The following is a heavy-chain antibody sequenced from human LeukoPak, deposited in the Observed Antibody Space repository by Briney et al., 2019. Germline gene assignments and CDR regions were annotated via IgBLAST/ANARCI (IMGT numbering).Heavy chain of an antibody. CDR3: AKVWEAPLEMIVPTFGPNWFDP. Sequence: PGGSLRLSCEASGFIFTNYGMRWVPQPPGRGLEGGGGLRWRGGRTYYADSVRGHFTSSRDNFRDTLDLEMNSLRAEDTALYYCAKVWEAPLEMIVPTFGPNWFDPWGQGTLVTVSS. CDR1: GFIFTNYG. V-gene: IGHV3-23*01. J-gene: IGHJ5*02. D-gene: IGHD3-22*01. CDR2: LRWRGGRT.